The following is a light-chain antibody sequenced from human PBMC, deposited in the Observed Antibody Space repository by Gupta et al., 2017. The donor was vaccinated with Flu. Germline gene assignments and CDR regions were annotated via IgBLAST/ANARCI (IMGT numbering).Light chain of an antibody. V-gene: IGKV3-11*01. J-gene: IGKJ1*01. CDR3: QRRSNWPRT. CDR1: QSVRSY. Sequence: PANLSLSPGERATLSCWASQSVRSYSAWYQQKPGQAPRLLIYDTSNRATGIPARFSGSGSGTDFTLTISILDPEDFAVYFCQRRSNWPRTFGEGTKVEIK. CDR2: DTS.